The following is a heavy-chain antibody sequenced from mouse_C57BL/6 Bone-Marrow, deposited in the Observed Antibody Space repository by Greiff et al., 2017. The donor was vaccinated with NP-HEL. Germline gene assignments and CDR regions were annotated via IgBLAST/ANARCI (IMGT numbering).Heavy chain of an antibody. V-gene: IGHV1-81*01. D-gene: IGHD2-1*01. CDR2: IYPRSGNT. CDR3: ARSLYPPFAY. J-gene: IGHJ3*01. CDR1: GYTFTSYG. Sequence: QVQLQQSGAELARPGASVKLSCKASGYTFTSYGISWVKQRTGQGLEWIGEIYPRSGNTYYNEKFKGKATLTADKSSSTAYMELRSLTSEDSAVYFCARSLYPPFAYWGQGTLVTVSA.